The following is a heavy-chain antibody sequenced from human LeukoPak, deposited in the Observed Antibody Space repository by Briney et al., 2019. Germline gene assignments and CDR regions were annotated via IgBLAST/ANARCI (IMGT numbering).Heavy chain of an antibody. D-gene: IGHD5-12*01. CDR2: IWYDGSNK. J-gene: IGHJ6*02. CDR3: AREDIVATSPYYYYYGMDV. Sequence: GRSLGLSCAASGFTFSSYGMHWVRQAPGKGLEWVAVIWYDGSNKYYADSVKGRFTISRDNSKNTLYLQMNSLRAEDTAVYYCAREDIVATSPYYYYYGMDVWGQGTTVIVSS. V-gene: IGHV3-33*01. CDR1: GFTFSSYG.